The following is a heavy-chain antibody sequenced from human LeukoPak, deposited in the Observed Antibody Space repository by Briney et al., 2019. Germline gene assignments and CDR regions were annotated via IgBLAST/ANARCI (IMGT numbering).Heavy chain of an antibody. V-gene: IGHV4-34*01. CDR1: GGSFSGYY. CDR3: ARGYDSSGWHFDY. J-gene: IGHJ4*02. CDR2: INHSGST. Sequence: SETLSLTCAVYGGSFSGYYWSWIRQPPGKGLEWIGEINHSGSTNYNPSLKSRVTISVDTSKNQFSLKLSSVTAADTAVYYCARGYDSSGWHFDYWGQGTLVTVSS. D-gene: IGHD6-19*01.